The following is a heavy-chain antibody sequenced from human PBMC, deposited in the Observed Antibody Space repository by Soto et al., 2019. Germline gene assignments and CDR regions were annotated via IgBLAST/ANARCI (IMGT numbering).Heavy chain of an antibody. CDR2: ISSSSSYI. CDR1: GFTFSSYS. Sequence: GGSLRLSCAASGFTFSSYSMNWVRQAPGKGLEWVSSISSSSSYIYYADSVKGRFTISRDNAKNSLYLQMNSLRAEDTAVYYCARDHHCSSTSCYLYYYYYGMDVWGQGSTVTAP. V-gene: IGHV3-21*01. D-gene: IGHD2-2*01. CDR3: ARDHHCSSTSCYLYYYYYGMDV. J-gene: IGHJ6*02.